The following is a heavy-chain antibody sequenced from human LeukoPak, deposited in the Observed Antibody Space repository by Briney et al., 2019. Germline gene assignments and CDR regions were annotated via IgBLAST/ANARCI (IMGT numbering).Heavy chain of an antibody. CDR1: GFTFSSYA. CDR3: ARDLRRTHPGGGY. Sequence: PGGSLRLSCAASGFTFSSYAMHWVRQAPGKGLEWVAVISYDGSNKYYADSVKGRFTISRDNSKNTLYLQMNSLRAEDAAVYYCARDLRRTHPGGGYWGQGTLVTVSS. V-gene: IGHV3-30-3*01. D-gene: IGHD2-15*01. CDR2: ISYDGSNK. J-gene: IGHJ4*02.